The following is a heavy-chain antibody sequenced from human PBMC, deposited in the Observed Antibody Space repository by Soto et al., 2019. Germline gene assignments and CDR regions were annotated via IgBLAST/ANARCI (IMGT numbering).Heavy chain of an antibody. CDR2: ISPSSSDI. CDR1: GVTFTDHY. V-gene: IGHV3-11*01. CDR3: ARTARRLDY. J-gene: IGHJ4*02. Sequence: AGGALRLSWAASGVTFTDHYMSWSRQAPGKGLECLSYISPSSSDISYADSVRGRFTISRDNARNSLYLQMNSLRADDTAIYYCARTARRLDYWGQGTLVTVSS. D-gene: IGHD6-6*01.